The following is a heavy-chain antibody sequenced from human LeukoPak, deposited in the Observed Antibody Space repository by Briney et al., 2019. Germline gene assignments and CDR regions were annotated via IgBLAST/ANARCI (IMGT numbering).Heavy chain of an antibody. CDR3: ASLYYYDSSGPDSAPFDY. V-gene: IGHV4-4*07. D-gene: IGHD3-22*01. CDR1: SVSLTNYY. J-gene: IGHJ4*02. Sequence: SETLSLTCTVSSVSLTNYYWSWIRQPAGKGLEWIGRIYTSGSTNYNPSLKSRVTISVDTSKNQFSLKLSSVTAADTAVYYCASLYYYDSSGPDSAPFDYWGQGTLVTVSS. CDR2: IYTSGST.